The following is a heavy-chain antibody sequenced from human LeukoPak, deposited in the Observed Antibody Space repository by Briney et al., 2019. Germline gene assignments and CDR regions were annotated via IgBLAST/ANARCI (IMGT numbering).Heavy chain of an antibody. CDR1: GGSISSYY. CDR3: ARGGTYYYDSSEFDP. J-gene: IGHJ5*02. D-gene: IGHD3-22*01. Sequence: SETLSLTCTVSGGSISSYYWSWIRQPPGKGLEWIGYIYYSGSTNYNPSLKSRVTISVDTSKNQFSLKPSSVTAADTAVYYCARGGTYYYDSSEFDPWGQGTLVTVSS. V-gene: IGHV4-59*01. CDR2: IYYSGST.